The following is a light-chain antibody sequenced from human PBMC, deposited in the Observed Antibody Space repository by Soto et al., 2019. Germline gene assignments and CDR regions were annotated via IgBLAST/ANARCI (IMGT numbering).Light chain of an antibody. Sequence: AIQLTQSPSSLSASIGDRVTITCRASQAVRSDLGWYQVKLGTAPKLLIYGASTLHSGVPSRFSGSGSGTDFTLTISGLQAGDFATYYCLQDYAYPRTFGQGTRV. CDR3: LQDYAYPRT. CDR2: GAS. V-gene: IGKV1-6*02. CDR1: QAVRSD. J-gene: IGKJ1*01.